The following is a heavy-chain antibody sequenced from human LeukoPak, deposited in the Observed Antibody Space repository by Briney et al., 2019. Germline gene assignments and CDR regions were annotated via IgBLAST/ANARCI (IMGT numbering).Heavy chain of an antibody. Sequence: GGSLRLSCAASGFTLGDCYMSWIRQAPGKGLEWVSYISSSGSTIYYADSAKGRFTISRDNAKNSLYLQMNSLRAEDTAVYYCARDQQQLAQFDYWGQGTLVTVSS. V-gene: IGHV3-11*01. CDR2: ISSSGSTI. D-gene: IGHD6-13*01. CDR1: GFTLGDCY. CDR3: ARDQQQLAQFDY. J-gene: IGHJ4*02.